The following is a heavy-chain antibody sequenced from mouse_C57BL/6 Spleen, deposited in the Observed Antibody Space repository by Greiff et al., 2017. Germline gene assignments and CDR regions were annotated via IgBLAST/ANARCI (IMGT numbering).Heavy chain of an antibody. CDR3: ARDSNIAY. D-gene: IGHD2-5*01. Sequence: VQLQQPGPELVKPGASVKISCKASGYAFSSSWMNWVKQRPGKGLEWIGRFYPGDGDTNYNGKFKGKATLTADKSSSTAYMQLSSLTSEDSAVYFCARDSNIAYWGQGTLVTVSA. J-gene: IGHJ3*01. CDR2: FYPGDGDT. CDR1: GYAFSSSW. V-gene: IGHV1-82*01.